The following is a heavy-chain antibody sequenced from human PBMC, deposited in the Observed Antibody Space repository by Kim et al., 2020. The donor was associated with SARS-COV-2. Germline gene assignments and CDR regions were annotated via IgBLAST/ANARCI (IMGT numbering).Heavy chain of an antibody. J-gene: IGHJ4*02. D-gene: IGHD6-19*01. Sequence: SVKVSCKASGGTFSSYAISWVRQAPGQGLEWMGGIIPIFGTANYAQKFQGRVTITADESTSTAYMELSSLRSEDTAVYYCARRPYGYSSSHPFVGWGQGTLVTVSS. CDR2: IIPIFGTA. CDR3: ARRPYGYSSSHPFVG. CDR1: GGTFSSYA. V-gene: IGHV1-69*13.